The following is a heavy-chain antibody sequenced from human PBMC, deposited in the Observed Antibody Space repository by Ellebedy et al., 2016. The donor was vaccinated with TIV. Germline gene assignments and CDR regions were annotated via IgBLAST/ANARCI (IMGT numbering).Heavy chain of an antibody. J-gene: IGHJ4*02. CDR2: IKEDGSDE. D-gene: IGHD5-18*01. V-gene: IGHV3-7*01. Sequence: GESLKISXAASGFTFTNYWMSWVRQTPVKGLEWVANIKEDGSDEYYVDSVKGRFTVSRDNAKNSLYLQMNSLRAEDTAVYYCARDSGIRTVDYWGQGILVTVSS. CDR3: ARDSGIRTVDY. CDR1: GFTFTNYW.